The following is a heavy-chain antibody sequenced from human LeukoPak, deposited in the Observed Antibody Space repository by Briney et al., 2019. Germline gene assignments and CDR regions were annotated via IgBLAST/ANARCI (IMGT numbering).Heavy chain of an antibody. V-gene: IGHV4-39*07. J-gene: IGHJ4*02. CDR1: GGSISSSSYY. Sequence: SETLSLTCTVSGGSISSSSYYWGWIRQPPGKGLEWIGSIYYSGSTYYNPSPKSRVTISVDTSKNQFSLKLSSVTAADTAAYYCARVMSSYSSSSPFDYWGQGTLVTVSS. CDR2: IYYSGST. D-gene: IGHD6-6*01. CDR3: ARVMSSYSSSSPFDY.